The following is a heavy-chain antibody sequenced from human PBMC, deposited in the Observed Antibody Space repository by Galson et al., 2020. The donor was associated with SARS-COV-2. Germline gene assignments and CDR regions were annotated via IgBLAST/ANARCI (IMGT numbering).Heavy chain of an antibody. CDR2: LHYSGSS. CDR3: ATVLGDWFDP. CDR1: GASLSSGDYY. Sequence: SETLSLTCFVSGASLSSGDYYWSWIRQSPGKGLEWIGCLHYSGSSYYSPSLKSRASISIDMSKNHFSLRLTSVTAADTAVYYCATVLGDWFDPWGQGTLVTVSS. V-gene: IGHV4-30-4*01. J-gene: IGHJ5*02.